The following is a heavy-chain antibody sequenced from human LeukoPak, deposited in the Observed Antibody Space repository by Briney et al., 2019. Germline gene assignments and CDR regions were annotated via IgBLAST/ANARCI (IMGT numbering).Heavy chain of an antibody. J-gene: IGHJ4*02. D-gene: IGHD3-22*01. CDR1: GFTFSTYS. CDR2: ISSSSSTI. Sequence: GGSLRLSCAASGFTFSTYSMNWVRQAPGKGLEWVSYISSSSSTIYYADSVKGRFTISRDNAKNSLYLQMNSLRAEDTAVYYCAREGSSGPFDYWGQGTLVTVSS. CDR3: AREGSSGPFDY. V-gene: IGHV3-48*01.